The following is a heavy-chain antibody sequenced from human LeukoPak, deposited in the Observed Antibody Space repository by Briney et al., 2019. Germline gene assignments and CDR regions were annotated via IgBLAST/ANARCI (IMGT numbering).Heavy chain of an antibody. CDR2: IFHSGNS. Sequence: SETLSLTCAVSSYSISSGSYWGWIRQSPGEGLEWVGSIFHSGNSYYNPSLKSRLTMSVNTSKNQFSLKLTSVTAADTALYYCARVTYVDDMLYQYFDYWGQGILVTVSS. V-gene: IGHV4-38-2*01. J-gene: IGHJ4*02. CDR3: ARVTYVDDMLYQYFDY. CDR1: SYSISSGSY. D-gene: IGHD4-17*01.